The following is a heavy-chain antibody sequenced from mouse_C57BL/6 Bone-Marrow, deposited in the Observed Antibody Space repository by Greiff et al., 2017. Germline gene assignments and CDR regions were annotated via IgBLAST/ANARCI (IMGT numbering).Heavy chain of an antibody. V-gene: IGHV1-19*01. J-gene: IGHJ3*01. D-gene: IGHD2-14*01. CDR1: GYTFTDYY. CDR3: ARSRSFLLQGWFAY. Sequence: EVQLQQSGPVLVKPGASVKMSCKASGYTFTDYYMNWVKQSHGKSLEWIGVINPYNGGTSYNQKFKGKATLTVAKSSITAYMELNSLTSEDSAVYYCARSRSFLLQGWFAYWGQGTLVTVSA. CDR2: INPYNGGT.